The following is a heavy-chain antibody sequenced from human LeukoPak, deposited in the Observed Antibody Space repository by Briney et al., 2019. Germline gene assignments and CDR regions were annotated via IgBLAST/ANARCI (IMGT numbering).Heavy chain of an antibody. D-gene: IGHD3-10*01. CDR2: IYYSGST. V-gene: IGHV4-59*01. CDR1: GGSISSYY. CDR3: ARTYYYGSGSLDV. Sequence: SETLSLTCTVSGGSISSYYWSWIRQPPGKGLEWIGYIYYSGSTNYNPSLKSRVTISVDTSKNQFSLKLSSVTAADTAVYYCARTYYYGSGSLDVWGQGTTVTVSS. J-gene: IGHJ6*02.